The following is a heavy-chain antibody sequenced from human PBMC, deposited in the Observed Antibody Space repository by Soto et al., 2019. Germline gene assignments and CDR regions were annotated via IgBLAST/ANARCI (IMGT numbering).Heavy chain of an antibody. V-gene: IGHV3-21*05. CDR3: ARAVGNYYGMDV. Sequence: GGSLRLSCADSEFSFSSYAMHWVRQAPGTGLEWLSYRDGNSAYTNYADSVKGRFTISRDNAKNSLFLQLTSLRDEDTAVYYCARAVGNYYGMDVWGQGTTVTVSS. J-gene: IGHJ6*02. D-gene: IGHD1-26*01. CDR1: EFSFSSYA. CDR2: RDGNSAYT.